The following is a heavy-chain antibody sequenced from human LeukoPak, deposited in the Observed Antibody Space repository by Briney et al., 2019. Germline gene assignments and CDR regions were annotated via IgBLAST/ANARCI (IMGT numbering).Heavy chain of an antibody. CDR1: GFTFSSYA. CDR3: AKGGSENFWSGYFDY. V-gene: IGHV3-23*01. J-gene: IGHJ4*02. D-gene: IGHD3-3*01. Sequence: GGSLRLSCAASGFTFSSYAMSWVRQAPGKGLEWVSVISGSGSTTHYADSVKGRFTISRDNSKNTLYLQMNSLRAEDTAVYYCAKGGSENFWSGYFDYWGQGTLVTVSS. CDR2: ISGSGSTT.